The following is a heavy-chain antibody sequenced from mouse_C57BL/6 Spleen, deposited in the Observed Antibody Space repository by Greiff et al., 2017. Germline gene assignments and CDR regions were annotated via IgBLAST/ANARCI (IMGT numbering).Heavy chain of an antibody. D-gene: IGHD1-1*01. CDR3: AIYYGSSVYAMDY. CDR2: INPNNGGT. J-gene: IGHJ4*01. CDR1: GYTFTDYY. Sequence: VQLQQSGPELVKPGASVKISCKASGYTFTDYYMNWVKQSHGKSLEWIGDINPNNGGTSYNQKFKGKATLTVDKSSSTAYMELRSLTSEDSAVYYCAIYYGSSVYAMDYWGQGTSVTVSS. V-gene: IGHV1-26*01.